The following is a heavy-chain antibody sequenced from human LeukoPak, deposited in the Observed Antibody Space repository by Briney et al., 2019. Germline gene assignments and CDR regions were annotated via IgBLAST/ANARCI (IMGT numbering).Heavy chain of an antibody. Sequence: PSETLSLTCTVSGYSISSGYNWGWIRQPPGKGLEWIGIIYHSGKTYYNPSLKSRVTISVDTSKNQFSLKLNSVTAADTAVYYCARGGYSGYDSRRVLGEFGPWGQGTLVTVSS. D-gene: IGHD5-12*01. J-gene: IGHJ5*02. CDR2: IYHSGKT. V-gene: IGHV4-38-2*02. CDR1: GYSISSGYN. CDR3: ARGGYSGYDSRRVLGEFGP.